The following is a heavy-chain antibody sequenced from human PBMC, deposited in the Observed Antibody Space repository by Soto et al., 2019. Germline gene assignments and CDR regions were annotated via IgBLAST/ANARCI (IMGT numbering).Heavy chain of an antibody. V-gene: IGHV3-21*01. D-gene: IGHD5-12*01. Sequence: GSLRLSCAASGFIFSSYSMYWVRQAPGKGLEWVSSISSSSSYIYYADSVKGRFTISRDNAKNSLYLQMNSLRAEDTAVYYCARDFTPSGYDPPGHWGQGTLVTVSS. J-gene: IGHJ1*01. CDR2: ISSSSSYI. CDR1: GFIFSSYS. CDR3: ARDFTPSGYDPPGH.